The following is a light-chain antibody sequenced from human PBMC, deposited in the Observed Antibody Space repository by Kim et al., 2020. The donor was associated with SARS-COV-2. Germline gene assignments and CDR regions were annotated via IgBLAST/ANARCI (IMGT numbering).Light chain of an antibody. J-gene: IGLJ2*01. CDR2: DNN. Sequence: GQKVTISCSVSSSNIGNNYVSWYQQLPGTAPKLLIYDNNKRPSVIPDRFSGSKSGTSATLGITGLQTGDEADYYCGTWDSSLSAVVFGGGTQLTVL. V-gene: IGLV1-51*01. CDR3: GTWDSSLSAVV. CDR1: SSNIGNNY.